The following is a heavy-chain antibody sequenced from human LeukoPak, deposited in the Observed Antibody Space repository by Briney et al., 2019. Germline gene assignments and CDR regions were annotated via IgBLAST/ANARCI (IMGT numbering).Heavy chain of an antibody. CDR3: AKITKATTPNY. Sequence: GGSLRLSCAASGLTFSNYAMNWVRQASRRGLEWVSGITDSGRKTYYADSVKGRFSISRDNSKNTVYLQMSDLRAEDTAVYYCAKITKATTPNYWGQGTLVTVSS. V-gene: IGHV3-23*01. J-gene: IGHJ4*02. D-gene: IGHD4-17*01. CDR2: ITDSGRKT. CDR1: GLTFSNYA.